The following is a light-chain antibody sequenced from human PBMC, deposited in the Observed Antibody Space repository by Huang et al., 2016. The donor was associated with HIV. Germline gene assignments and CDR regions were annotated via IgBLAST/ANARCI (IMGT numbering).Light chain of an antibody. CDR3: QQYGTSPKT. Sequence: EIVLTQSPGTLSLSSGERATLSCRASQSVASSSLAWYQQKPGQAPRLRIYETSRRSADIPDRVSGSGSGTDFTLTISRLEPEDFALYHCQQYGTSPKTFGQGTKVEIK. CDR2: ETS. J-gene: IGKJ1*01. CDR1: QSVASSS. V-gene: IGKV3-20*01.